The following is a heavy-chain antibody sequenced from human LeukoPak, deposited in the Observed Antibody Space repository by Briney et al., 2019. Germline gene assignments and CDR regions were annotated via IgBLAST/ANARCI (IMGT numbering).Heavy chain of an antibody. CDR2: IRYDGSNK. V-gene: IGHV3-30*02. CDR1: GFTFSSYG. D-gene: IGHD6-13*01. Sequence: GGSLRLSCAASGFTFSSYGMHWVRQAPGKGLEWVAFIRYDGSNKYYADSVKGLFTISRDNSKNTLYLQMNSLRAEDTAVYYCAKDPIAAAGTLDYWGQGTLVTVSS. CDR3: AKDPIAAAGTLDY. J-gene: IGHJ4*02.